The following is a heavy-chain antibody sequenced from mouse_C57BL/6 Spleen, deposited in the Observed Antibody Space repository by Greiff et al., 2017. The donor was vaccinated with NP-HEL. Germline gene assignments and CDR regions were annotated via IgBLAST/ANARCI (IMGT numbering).Heavy chain of an antibody. CDR3: ARSPSLPDAMDY. J-gene: IGHJ4*01. Sequence: VKLMESGAELVRPGTSVKVSCKASGYAFTNYLIEWVKQRPGQGLEWIGVINPGSGGTNYNEKFKGKATLTADKSSSTAYMQLSSLTSEDSAVYFCARSPSLPDAMDYWGQGTSVTVSS. CDR1: GYAFTNYL. CDR2: INPGSGGT. V-gene: IGHV1-54*01. D-gene: IGHD2-10*01.